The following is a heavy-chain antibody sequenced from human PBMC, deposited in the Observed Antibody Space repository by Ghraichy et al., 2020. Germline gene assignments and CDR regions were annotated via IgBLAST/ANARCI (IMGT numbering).Heavy chain of an antibody. D-gene: IGHD2-21*01. CDR1: GDNVSSNTAA. CDR2: TFYKSKWNN. CDR3: AREIEVLSSYYYHHMDV. V-gene: IGHV6-1*01. Sequence: SQTLSLTCAISGDNVSSNTAAWNWIRQSPSRGLEWLGRTFYKSKWNNDYDISVKSRITINPDTSTNQFSLHLNSVTPEDTAIYYCAREIEVLSSYYYHHMDVWGHGTTVTVSS. J-gene: IGHJ6*02.